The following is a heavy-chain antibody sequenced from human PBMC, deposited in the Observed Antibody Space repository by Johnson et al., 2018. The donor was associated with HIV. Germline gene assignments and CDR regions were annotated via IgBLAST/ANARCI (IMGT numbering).Heavy chain of an antibody. CDR3: ARAPAWLRGFDI. CDR2: IGTAGDT. V-gene: IGHV3-13*01. Sequence: MLLVESGGGLVQPGGSLRLSCAASGFIFSSYDMHWVRQATGKGLEWVSAIGTAGDTYYPGSVKGRFTISRENAKNSLYLQMNRLTGEDTALYYCARAPAWLRGFDIWGQGTMVTVSS. D-gene: IGHD5-24*01. J-gene: IGHJ3*02. CDR1: GFIFSSYD.